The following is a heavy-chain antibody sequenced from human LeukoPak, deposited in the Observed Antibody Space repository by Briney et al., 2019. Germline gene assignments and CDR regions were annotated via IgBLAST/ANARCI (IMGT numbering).Heavy chain of an antibody. Sequence: GGSLRLSCATSGFTFSSYWMNWARQAPGKGLEWVASINHNGNVNYYVDSVKGRFTISRGNAKNSLYLQMSNLRAEDTAVYFCARGGGLDVWGQGATVTVSS. D-gene: IGHD3-16*01. CDR3: ARGGGLDV. V-gene: IGHV3-7*03. J-gene: IGHJ6*02. CDR1: GFTFSSYW. CDR2: INHNGNVN.